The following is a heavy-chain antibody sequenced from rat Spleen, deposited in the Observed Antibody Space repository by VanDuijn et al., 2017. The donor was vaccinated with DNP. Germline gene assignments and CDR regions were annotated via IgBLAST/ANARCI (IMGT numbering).Heavy chain of an antibody. CDR2: ISTSGGST. V-gene: IGHV5-25*01. Sequence: EVQLVESGGGLVQPGRSMKLSCAASGFTFSDYNMAWVRQAPTKGLEWVATISTSGGSTYYGDSVKGGFTISRDNAKSTLYLQMDSLRSEDTATYYCARGYTTDYWGQGVMVTVSS. D-gene: IGHD1-6*01. CDR1: GFTFSDYN. J-gene: IGHJ2*01. CDR3: ARGYTTDY.